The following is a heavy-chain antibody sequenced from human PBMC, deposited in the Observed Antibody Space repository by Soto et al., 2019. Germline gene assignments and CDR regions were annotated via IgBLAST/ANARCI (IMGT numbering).Heavy chain of an antibody. V-gene: IGHV3-33*01. Sequence: QVQLVESGGGVVQPGRSLRLSCAASGFTFSSYGMHWVRQAPSKGLEWVAVIWYDGSNKYYADSVKGRFTISRDNSKNTLYLQMNSLRAEDTAVYYCARDKTVTAYYYYYMDVWGKGTTVTVSS. CDR2: IWYDGSNK. CDR1: GFTFSSYG. J-gene: IGHJ6*03. CDR3: ARDKTVTAYYYYYMDV. D-gene: IGHD4-17*01.